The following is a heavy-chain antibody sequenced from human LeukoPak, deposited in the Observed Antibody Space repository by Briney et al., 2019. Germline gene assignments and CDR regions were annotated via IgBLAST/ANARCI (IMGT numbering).Heavy chain of an antibody. CDR1: GGSISSYY. V-gene: IGHV4-59*01. Sequence: SETLSLTCTVSGGSISSYYWSWIRQPPGKGLEWIGYIYYSGSTNYNPSLKSRVTISVDTSKDQFSLKLSSVTAADTAVYYCARVYSSSLDYWGQGTLVTVSS. J-gene: IGHJ4*02. D-gene: IGHD6-6*01. CDR3: ARVYSSSLDY. CDR2: IYYSGST.